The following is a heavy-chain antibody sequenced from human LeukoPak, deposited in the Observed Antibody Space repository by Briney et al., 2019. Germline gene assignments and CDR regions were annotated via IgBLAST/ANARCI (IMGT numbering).Heavy chain of an antibody. CDR3: AKCDYGDYYYFDY. D-gene: IGHD4-17*01. CDR1: GFTFSSYA. CDR2: ISYDGSNK. J-gene: IGHJ4*02. V-gene: IGHV3-30-3*01. Sequence: PGGSLRLSCAASGFTFSSYAMHWVRQAPGKGLEWVAVISYDGSNKYYADSVKGRFTISRDNSKNTLYLQMNSLRAEDTAVYYCAKCDYGDYYYFDYWGQGTLVTVSS.